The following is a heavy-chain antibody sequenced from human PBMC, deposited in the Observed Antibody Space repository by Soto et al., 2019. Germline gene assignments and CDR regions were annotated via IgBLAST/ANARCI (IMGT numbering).Heavy chain of an antibody. J-gene: IGHJ5*02. D-gene: IGHD3-22*01. CDR2: INPNGGVT. CDR3: ARDHSVTYSGYSYWWFDP. Sequence: ASVKVSCKASGYTFTNNWIHWVRQAPGQGLEWMGVINPNGGVTVYAQKFQGRVTMTRDTSTSTFYMDLSSLRSEDTALYYCARDHSVTYSGYSYWWFDPWGQGTLVTVSS. CDR1: GYTFTNNW. V-gene: IGHV1-46*01.